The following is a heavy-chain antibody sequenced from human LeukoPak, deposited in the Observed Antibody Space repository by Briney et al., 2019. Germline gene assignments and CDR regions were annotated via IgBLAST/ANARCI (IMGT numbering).Heavy chain of an antibody. J-gene: IGHJ4*02. CDR3: ARDQAPSSGYEALDY. CDR2: ISGSGGST. D-gene: IGHD3-22*01. CDR1: GFTFSSYG. V-gene: IGHV3-23*01. Sequence: PGGSLRLSCAASGFTFSSYGMSWVRQAPGKGLEWVSAISGSGGSTSYAQKFQGRVTMTRDTSTSTVYMELSSLRSEDTAVYYCARDQAPSSGYEALDYWGQGTLVTVSS.